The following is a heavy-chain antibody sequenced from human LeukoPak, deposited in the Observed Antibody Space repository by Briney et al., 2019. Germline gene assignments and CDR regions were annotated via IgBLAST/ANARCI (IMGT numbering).Heavy chain of an antibody. V-gene: IGHV3-33*01. Sequence: PGRSLRHSCAASGFTFSNYGMLWVRQAPGKGLEWVAFIWFDGRNSHYADSVQGRFTFSRDNSKNTLYLQMNSLRAEDTAVYYCARYVKKGYGDYIDYWGQGTLVTVSS. J-gene: IGHJ4*02. CDR1: GFTFSNYG. D-gene: IGHD4-17*01. CDR2: IWFDGRNS. CDR3: ARYVKKGYGDYIDY.